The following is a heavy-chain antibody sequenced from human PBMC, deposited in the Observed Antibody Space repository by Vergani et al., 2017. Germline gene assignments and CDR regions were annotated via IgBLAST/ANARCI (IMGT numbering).Heavy chain of an antibody. CDR3: ASLSPGRSGSYWGHYYYYGMDV. V-gene: IGHV3-7*03. Sequence: EVQLVESGGGLVQPGGSLRLSCAASGFTFSSYWMSWVRQAPGKGLEWVANIKQDGSEKYYVDSVKGRFTISRDNAKNSLYLQMNSLRAEDTAVYYCASLSPGRSGSYWGHYYYYGMDVWGQGTTVTVSS. J-gene: IGHJ6*02. CDR1: GFTFSSYW. CDR2: IKQDGSEK. D-gene: IGHD1-26*01.